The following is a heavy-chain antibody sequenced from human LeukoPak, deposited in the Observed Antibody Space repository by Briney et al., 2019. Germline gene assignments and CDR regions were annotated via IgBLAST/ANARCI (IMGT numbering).Heavy chain of an antibody. CDR3: AVWVEYGVLVYAPNDPFDV. CDR2: INPNSGGT. D-gene: IGHD2-8*02. J-gene: IGHJ3*01. V-gene: IGHV1-2*02. Sequence: ASVKVSCKASGYTFTGYYMHWVRQAPGQGLEWMGWINPNSGGTNYAQKFQGRVTMTRDTSFNIAYMELNRLTSDDTAMYYCAVWVEYGVLVYAPNDPFDVWGQGTLVTVSS. CDR1: GYTFTGYY.